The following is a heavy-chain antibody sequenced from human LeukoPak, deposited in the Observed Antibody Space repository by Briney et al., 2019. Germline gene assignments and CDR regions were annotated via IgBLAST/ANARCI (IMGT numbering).Heavy chain of an antibody. V-gene: IGHV1-18*01. CDR1: GYTFTSYG. D-gene: IGHD6-19*01. CDR2: ISAYNGNT. J-gene: IGHJ3*02. Sequence: ASVTVSFKASGYTFTSYGISWVRQARGQGGEGMGWISAYNGNTNYAQKLQGRVTMTTDRSTSKAYMEVRRLIADDAAVYYCARDGSEIAVADHAFDIWGQGTMVTVSS. CDR3: ARDGSEIAVADHAFDI.